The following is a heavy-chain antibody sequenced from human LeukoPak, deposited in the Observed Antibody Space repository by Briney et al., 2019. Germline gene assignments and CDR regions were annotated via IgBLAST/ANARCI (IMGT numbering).Heavy chain of an antibody. CDR2: ISGVSDST. J-gene: IGHJ4*02. D-gene: IGHD5-12*01. V-gene: IGHV3-23*01. CDR1: GYTFSDYA. CDR3: ATASKWLPTY. Sequence: GGSLRLSCVGSGYTFSDYAMGWVRQAPGKGLEWVSDISGVSDSTHYADSVKGRFTISRDNSKNTLYLQTNSLRAEDTAVYYCATASKWLPTYWGQGTLVTVSS.